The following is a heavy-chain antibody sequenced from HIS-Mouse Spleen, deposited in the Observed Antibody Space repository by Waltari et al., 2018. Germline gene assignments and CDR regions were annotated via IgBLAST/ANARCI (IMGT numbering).Heavy chain of an antibody. D-gene: IGHD3-16*02. CDR2: IYYSGST. V-gene: IGHV4-59*01. Sequence: QVQLQESGPGLVKPSEPLSLTCTVSGGSISTSYWSWIRQPPGKVLEWIGYIYYSGSTNYNPSLKSRVTISVDTSKNQFSLKLSSVTAADTAVYYCARTGTTYYDYVWGSYRRYDAFDIWGQGTMVTVSS. CDR3: ARTGTTYYDYVWGSYRRYDAFDI. CDR1: GGSISTSY. J-gene: IGHJ3*02.